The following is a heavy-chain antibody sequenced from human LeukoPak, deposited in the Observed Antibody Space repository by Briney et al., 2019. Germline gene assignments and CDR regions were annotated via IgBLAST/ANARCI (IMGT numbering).Heavy chain of an antibody. D-gene: IGHD5-24*01. Sequence: GGSLRLACAASGCTFSSYAMSWVRQAPGRGLEWVSATSGSGGSTYYADSVKGRFTISRDNSKNTLYLQMNSLRAEDTAVYYCAKGGRYTPLLFDYWGQGTLVTVSS. CDR3: AKGGRYTPLLFDY. V-gene: IGHV3-23*01. CDR1: GCTFSSYA. CDR2: TSGSGGST. J-gene: IGHJ4*02.